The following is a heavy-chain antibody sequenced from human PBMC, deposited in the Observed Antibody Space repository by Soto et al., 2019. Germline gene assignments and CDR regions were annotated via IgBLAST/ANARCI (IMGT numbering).Heavy chain of an antibody. Sequence: GGSLRLSCAASGFTFSSYARSWVRQAPGKGLEWVSAISGSGGSTYYADSVKGRFTISRDNSKNTLYLQMNSLRAEDTAVYYCAKDRSSSSVYYYYGMDVWGQGTTVTVSS. CDR2: ISGSGGST. CDR3: AKDRSSSSVYYYYGMDV. CDR1: GFTFSSYA. V-gene: IGHV3-23*01. J-gene: IGHJ6*02. D-gene: IGHD6-6*01.